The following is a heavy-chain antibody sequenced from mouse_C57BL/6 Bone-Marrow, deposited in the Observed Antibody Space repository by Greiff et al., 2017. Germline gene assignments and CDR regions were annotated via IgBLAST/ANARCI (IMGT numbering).Heavy chain of an antibody. D-gene: IGHD5-5*01. Sequence: EVQLVESGGGLVQPKGSLKLSCAASGFSFNTYAMNWVRQAPGKGLEWVARIRSKSNNYATYYADSVKDRFTISRDDSESMLYLQMNNLKTEDTAMYYCVRPLIGTTSMDYWGQGTSVTVSS. CDR3: VRPLIGTTSMDY. CDR1: GFSFNTYA. J-gene: IGHJ4*01. V-gene: IGHV10-1*01. CDR2: IRSKSNNYAT.